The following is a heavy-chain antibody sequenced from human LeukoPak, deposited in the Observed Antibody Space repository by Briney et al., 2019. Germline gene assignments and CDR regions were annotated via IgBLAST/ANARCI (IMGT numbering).Heavy chain of an antibody. Sequence: GGSLRLSCAASGFTFSSYGMHWVRQAPGKGLEWVAVISYDGSNKYYADSVKGRFIISRDNSKNTLYLQMNSLRAEDTAVYYCAKDDDPYYYDSSGYGYWGQGTLVTVSS. D-gene: IGHD3-22*01. CDR2: ISYDGSNK. CDR3: AKDDDPYYYDSSGYGY. V-gene: IGHV3-30*18. CDR1: GFTFSSYG. J-gene: IGHJ4*02.